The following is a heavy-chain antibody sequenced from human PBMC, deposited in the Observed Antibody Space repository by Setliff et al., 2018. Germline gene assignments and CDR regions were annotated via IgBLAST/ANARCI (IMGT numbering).Heavy chain of an antibody. CDR3: AMDQGVV. Sequence: SETLSLTCSVAGVSLTSSHFYWSWIRQRPGKGLEWIGKIDYRGSTRYNPSLETRVSMSVDTSKNQFSLRLTSVTDADTAVYYCAMDQGVVWGKGTTVTVSS. CDR1: GVSLTSSHFY. V-gene: IGHV4-31*03. D-gene: IGHD2-2*03. J-gene: IGHJ6*04. CDR2: IDYRGST.